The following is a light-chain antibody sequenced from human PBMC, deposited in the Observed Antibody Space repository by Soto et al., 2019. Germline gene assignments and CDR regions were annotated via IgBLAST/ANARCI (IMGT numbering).Light chain of an antibody. Sequence: DIVMTQSPDSLAVSLGERATINCKSSQSILWRSNNRDCLAWHQQKPGQPPKLLIYWASTRKSGVPDRFTGSGSGTDFTLTIGSVQAEDVAVYFCQQGSATPVTFGQGTKLEIQ. V-gene: IGKV4-1*01. CDR2: WAS. CDR3: QQGSATPVT. J-gene: IGKJ2*01. CDR1: QSILWRSNNRDC.